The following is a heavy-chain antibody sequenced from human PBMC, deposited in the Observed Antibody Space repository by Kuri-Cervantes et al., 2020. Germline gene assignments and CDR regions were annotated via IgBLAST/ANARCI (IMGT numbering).Heavy chain of an antibody. CDR3: ARGGPNGLNAFDI. D-gene: IGHD2-8*01. CDR2: ITPFNGNT. V-gene: IGHV1-45*02. Sequence: SVKVSCKASGYTFTYRYLHWVRQAPGQALEWMGWITPFNGNTKYSQKFQGRVTITRDTSASTTYMDLSSLRSEDTAVYYCARGGPNGLNAFDIWGQGTMVTVSS. CDR1: GYTFTYRY. J-gene: IGHJ3*02.